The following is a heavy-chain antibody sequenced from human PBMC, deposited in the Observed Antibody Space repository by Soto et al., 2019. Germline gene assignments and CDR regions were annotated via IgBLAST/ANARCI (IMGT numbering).Heavy chain of an antibody. CDR2: ISSSSSYI. D-gene: IGHD4-17*01. J-gene: IGHJ4*02. Sequence: GGSLRLSCAASGFTFSSYSMNWVRQAPGKGLEWVSSISSSSSYIYYADSVKGRFTISRDNAKNSLYLQMNSLRAEDTAVYYCARGNNDYGEALVDYWGQGTLVTVSS. CDR3: ARGNNDYGEALVDY. CDR1: GFTFSSYS. V-gene: IGHV3-21*01.